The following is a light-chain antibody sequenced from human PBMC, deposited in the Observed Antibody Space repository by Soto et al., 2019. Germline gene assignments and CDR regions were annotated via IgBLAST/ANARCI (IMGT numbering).Light chain of an antibody. CDR1: SSDVGGYNY. Sequence: QSALTQARSVSGSPGQSVTISCTGTSSDVGGYNYVSWYQQHPGKAPKLMIYDVSKRPSGVPDRFSGSKSGNTASLTISGLQAADEADYYCCSYAGSYTYVVFGGGTKLTVL. V-gene: IGLV2-11*01. CDR3: CSYAGSYTYVV. J-gene: IGLJ2*01. CDR2: DVS.